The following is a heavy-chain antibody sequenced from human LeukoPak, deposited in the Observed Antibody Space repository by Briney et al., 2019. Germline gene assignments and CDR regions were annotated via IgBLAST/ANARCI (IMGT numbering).Heavy chain of an antibody. Sequence: PGGSLILSCAASGFTFSDYWVHWVRQAPGKGLVWVSRINSDGTSRNYADSVRGRFTISRDNAKNTLYLQMNSLRAEDTAVYHCARDLGDYVFDYWGQGTLVTVSS. V-gene: IGHV3-74*01. J-gene: IGHJ4*02. D-gene: IGHD4-17*01. CDR3: ARDLGDYVFDY. CDR2: INSDGTSR. CDR1: GFTFSDYW.